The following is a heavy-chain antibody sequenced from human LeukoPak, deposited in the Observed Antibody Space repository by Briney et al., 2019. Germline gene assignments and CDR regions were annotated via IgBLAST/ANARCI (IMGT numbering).Heavy chain of an antibody. CDR1: GDSVSSNSAA. CDR3: ARVPLSQPNYYYYMDV. CDR2: TYYRSKWYN. D-gene: IGHD1-14*01. J-gene: IGHJ6*03. Sequence: SQTLSLTCAISGDSVSSNSAAWNWIRQSPSRGLEWLGRTYYRSKWYNDYAVSVKSRITINPDTSKNQFSLQLNSVTPEDTAVYYCARVPLSQPNYYYYMDVWGKGSTLTVSS. V-gene: IGHV6-1*01.